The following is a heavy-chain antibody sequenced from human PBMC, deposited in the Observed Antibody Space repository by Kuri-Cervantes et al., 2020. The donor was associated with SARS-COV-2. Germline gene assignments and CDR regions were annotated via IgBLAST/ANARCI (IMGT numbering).Heavy chain of an antibody. CDR1: GYTFTSYD. CDR3: PSGYILTGYYMAHYYYYGMDV. Sequence: ASVKVSCKASGYTFTSYDINWVRQATGQGLEWMGWMNPNSGNTGYAQKFQGRVTMTRNTSISTAYMELSSLRSEDTAVYYCPSGYILTGYYMAHYYYYGMDVWGQGTTVTVSS. CDR2: MNPNSGNT. V-gene: IGHV1-8*01. D-gene: IGHD3-9*01. J-gene: IGHJ6*02.